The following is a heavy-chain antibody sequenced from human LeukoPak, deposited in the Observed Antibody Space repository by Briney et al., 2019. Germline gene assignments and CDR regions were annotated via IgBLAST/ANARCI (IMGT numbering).Heavy chain of an antibody. CDR2: ISSSSSYI. Sequence: GGSLRLSCAASGFTFSSYSMNWVRQAPGKGLEWVSSISSSSSYIYYADSVKGRFTISRDNAKNSLYLQMNSLRAEDTAVYYCARVRGLHRDYYGMDVWGQGTTVTVSS. D-gene: IGHD3-10*01. V-gene: IGHV3-21*01. CDR1: GFTFSSYS. CDR3: ARVRGLHRDYYGMDV. J-gene: IGHJ6*02.